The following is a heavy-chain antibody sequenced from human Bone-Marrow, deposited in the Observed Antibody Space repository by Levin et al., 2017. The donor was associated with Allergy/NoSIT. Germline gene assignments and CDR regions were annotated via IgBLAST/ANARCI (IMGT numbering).Heavy chain of an antibody. CDR3: ARDYPGVVAARGDNWFDP. CDR2: IKQDGSEK. Sequence: SCAASGFTFSSYWMSWVRQAPGKGLEWVATIKQDGSEKYYVDSVKGRFTISRDNAKNSLYLQMNSLRAEDTAVYYCARDYPGVVAARGDNWFDPWGQGTLVTVSS. J-gene: IGHJ5*02. V-gene: IGHV3-7*01. CDR1: GFTFSSYW. D-gene: IGHD2-15*01.